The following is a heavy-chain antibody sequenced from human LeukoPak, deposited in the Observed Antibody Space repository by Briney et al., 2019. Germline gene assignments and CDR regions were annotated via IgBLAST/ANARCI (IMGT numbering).Heavy chain of an antibody. D-gene: IGHD3-3*01. J-gene: IGHJ4*02. CDR2: ISASSTSI. V-gene: IGHV3-21*06. Sequence: GGSLRLSCATSGFTFSDYTMNWVRQARGRGLEWVSFISASSTSIYYAASVRGRFTISRDNAKNSLYLHMNSLRVEDTAVYYCARRGGIHLEYFDYWGQGTLATVSS. CDR3: ARRGGIHLEYFDY. CDR1: GFTFSDYT.